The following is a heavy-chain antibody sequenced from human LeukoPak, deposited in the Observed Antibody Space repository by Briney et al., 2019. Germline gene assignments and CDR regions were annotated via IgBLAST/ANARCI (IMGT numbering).Heavy chain of an antibody. V-gene: IGHV4-61*02. CDR3: ARGRAPYYYGSGSYHISDLRYYYYMDV. D-gene: IGHD3-10*01. J-gene: IGHJ6*03. Sequence: SETLSLTCTVSGGSISSGSYYWSWIRQPAGKGLEWIGRIYTSGSTNYNPSLKSRVTISVDTSKNQFSLKLSSVTAADTAVYYCARGRAPYYYGSGSYHISDLRYYYYMDVWGKGTTVTVSS. CDR2: IYTSGST. CDR1: GGSISSGSYY.